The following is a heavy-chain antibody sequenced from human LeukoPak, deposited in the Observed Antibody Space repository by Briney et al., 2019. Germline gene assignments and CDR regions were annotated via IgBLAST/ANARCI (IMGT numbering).Heavy chain of an antibody. D-gene: IGHD2-2*01. CDR2: MNPNSGNT. CDR3: AKGPLGCSSTSCYFGRYDY. CDR1: GYTFTSYD. V-gene: IGHV1-8*01. J-gene: IGHJ4*02. Sequence: ASVKVSCKASGYTFTSYDINWVRQATGQGLEWMGWMNPNSGNTGYAQKFQGRVTMTRNTSISTAYMELSSLRSEDTAVYYCAKGPLGCSSTSCYFGRYDYWGQGTLVTVSS.